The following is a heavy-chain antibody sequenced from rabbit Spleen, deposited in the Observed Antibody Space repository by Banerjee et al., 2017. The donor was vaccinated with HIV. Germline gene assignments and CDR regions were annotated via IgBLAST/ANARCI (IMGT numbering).Heavy chain of an antibody. Sequence: QEQVVESGGGLVKPGASLTLTCTASGFSLTASDFIYWVRQAPGKGLEWVACVYSGSSGNTYYANWAKGRFAISKTSSTTVTLQMTDLPAADATAYFCARNNVGAPGYGHAIDLWGQGTLVTVS. CDR3: ARNNVGAPGYGHAIDL. CDR1: GFSLTASDF. CDR2: VYSGSSGNT. J-gene: IGHJ6*01. V-gene: IGHV1S45*01. D-gene: IGHD6-1*01.